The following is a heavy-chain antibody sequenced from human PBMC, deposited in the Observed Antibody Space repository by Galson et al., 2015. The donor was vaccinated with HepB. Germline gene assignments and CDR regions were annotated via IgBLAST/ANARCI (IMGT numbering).Heavy chain of an antibody. V-gene: IGHV3-30*04. Sequence: SLRLSCAASGFTFSSFTMQWVRQAPGKGLEWVAVISYDGTYKYYADSVKGRFTISRDNSKNTLYVQMNNLRGEDTAVYYCARAGSNWYYYYGVDVWGQGTTVTVSS. CDR3: ARAGSNWYYYYGVDV. D-gene: IGHD6-13*01. CDR1: GFTFSSFT. J-gene: IGHJ6*02. CDR2: ISYDGTYK.